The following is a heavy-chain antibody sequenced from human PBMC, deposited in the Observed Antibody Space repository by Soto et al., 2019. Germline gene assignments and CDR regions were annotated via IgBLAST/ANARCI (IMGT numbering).Heavy chain of an antibody. J-gene: IGHJ4*02. Sequence: ASVKVSCKASGYTFTRYGISWVRQAPGQGLEWMGWISAYSGNTNYAQKLQGRVTMTTDTSTSTAYMELRSLRSDDTAVYYCARDLAAGNCDYWGQGTLVTVSS. D-gene: IGHD6-13*01. CDR3: ARDLAAGNCDY. V-gene: IGHV1-18*01. CDR2: ISAYSGNT. CDR1: GYTFTRYG.